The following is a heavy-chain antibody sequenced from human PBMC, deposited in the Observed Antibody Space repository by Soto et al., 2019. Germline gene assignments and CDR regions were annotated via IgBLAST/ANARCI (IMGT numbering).Heavy chain of an antibody. D-gene: IGHD1-26*01. CDR3: VSTTYSGSYYYYYGMDV. CDR2: IYPGDSDT. V-gene: IGHV5-51*01. Sequence: PGESLKISCKGSGYTCSSHWIGWVRQRPGKGLEWMGIIYPGDSDTRYSPSFQGQVTISADKPISTAYLQWISLKASDTAMYYCVSTTYSGSYYYYYGMDVCGQGPTVPVS. CDR1: GYTCSSHW. J-gene: IGHJ6*02.